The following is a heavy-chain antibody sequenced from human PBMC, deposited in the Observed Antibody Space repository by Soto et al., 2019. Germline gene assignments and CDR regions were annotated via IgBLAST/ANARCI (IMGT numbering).Heavy chain of an antibody. J-gene: IGHJ4*02. CDR1: GFTVSNSY. D-gene: IGHD2-2*02. V-gene: IGHV3-66*03. Sequence: EVQLVESGGGLIQPGGSLRLSCAASGFTVSNSYMSWVRQAPGKGLEWVSVIYSGGSTYYADSVKGRFTISRDSSKNTLYLQMNSLRAEDTAVYYCAKVVGYCSSTSCYTTRDYWGQGTLVTVSS. CDR2: IYSGGST. CDR3: AKVVGYCSSTSCYTTRDY.